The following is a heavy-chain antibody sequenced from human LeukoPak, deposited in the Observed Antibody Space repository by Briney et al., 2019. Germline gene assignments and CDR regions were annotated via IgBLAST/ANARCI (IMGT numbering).Heavy chain of an antibody. J-gene: IGHJ6*03. V-gene: IGHV3-7*01. D-gene: IGHD4-23*01. CDR2: IKQDGSEK. CDR3: ARESEIYGGNPPYDYYYYYMDV. Sequence: PGGSLRLSCAASEFTFSSYWMSWVRQAPGKGLEWVANIKQDGSEKYYVDSVKGRFTISRDNAKNSLYLQMNSLRAEDTAVYYCARESEIYGGNPPYDYYYYYMDVWGKGTTVTVSS. CDR1: EFTFSSYW.